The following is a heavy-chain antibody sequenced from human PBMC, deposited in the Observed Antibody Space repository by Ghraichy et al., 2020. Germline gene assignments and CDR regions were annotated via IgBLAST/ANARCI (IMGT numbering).Heavy chain of an antibody. CDR1: GXXFSSYS. Sequence: GGSLRLSCAAXGXXFSSYSMNWVRQAPGKGLEWVSSISSSSSYIYYADSVEGRFTISRDNAKNSLYLQMNSLRAEDTAVYYCARAQSGSGRWLLSNYWYFDLWGRGTLVTVSS. CDR2: ISSSSSYI. V-gene: IGHV3-21*01. CDR3: ARAQSGSGRWLLSNYWYFDL. J-gene: IGHJ2*01. D-gene: IGHD3-3*01.